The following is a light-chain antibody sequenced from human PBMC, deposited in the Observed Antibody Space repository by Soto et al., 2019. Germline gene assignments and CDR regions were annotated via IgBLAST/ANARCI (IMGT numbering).Light chain of an antibody. CDR2: DAS. V-gene: IGKV1-5*01. J-gene: IGKJ1*01. CDR3: QQYNSYAWT. Sequence: DIQMTQSPSTLSASVGDRVTITCRASQSISSWLAWYQQKPGKAPKLLIYDASSLESGVPSRFGGSGSGTEFTLTVSSLQPDDFATYYCQQYNSYAWTFGQGTKGGYQ. CDR1: QSISSW.